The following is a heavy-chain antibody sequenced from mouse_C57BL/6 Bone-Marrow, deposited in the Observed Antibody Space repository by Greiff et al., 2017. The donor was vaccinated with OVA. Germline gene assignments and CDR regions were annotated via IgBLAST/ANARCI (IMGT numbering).Heavy chain of an antibody. CDR3: ARGDGYDAWFAY. D-gene: IGHD2-2*01. J-gene: IGHJ3*01. V-gene: IGHV1-64*01. CDR2: IHPNSGST. Sequence: QVQLQQPGAELVKPGASVKLSCKASGYTFTSYWMHWVKQRPGQGLEWIGMIHPNSGSTNYNEKFKSKATLTVDKSSSTAYMQLSSLTSEDSAVYYCARGDGYDAWFAYWGQGTLVTVSA. CDR1: GYTFTSYW.